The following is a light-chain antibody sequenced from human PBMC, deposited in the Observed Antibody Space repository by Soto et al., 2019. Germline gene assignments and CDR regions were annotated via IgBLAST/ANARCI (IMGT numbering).Light chain of an antibody. CDR2: DTS. V-gene: IGLV7-46*01. CDR1: TGPVTSGHY. Sequence: QTVVTQEPSLTVSPGGTVTLTCGSSTGPVTSGHYPYWFQQKPGQAPRTLIYDTSNKYSWTPARFSASLLGDKAALTLSGAQPEDEADYYCLLLYRGNRRVFGAGTKLT. J-gene: IGLJ1*01. CDR3: LLLYRGNRRV.